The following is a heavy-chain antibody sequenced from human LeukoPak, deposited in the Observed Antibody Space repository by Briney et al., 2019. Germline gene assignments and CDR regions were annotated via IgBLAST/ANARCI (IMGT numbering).Heavy chain of an antibody. Sequence: GGSLRLSCAASGFTFSSYEMNWVRQAPGKGLEWVANIKPDGSDKYYVDSVKGRFTISRDNAKNSLFLQMNSLRAEDTAVYYCARGQENYGYTFDYWGQGTLVTVSS. V-gene: IGHV3-7*01. CDR3: ARGQENYGYTFDY. J-gene: IGHJ4*02. CDR1: GFTFSSYE. CDR2: IKPDGSDK. D-gene: IGHD1-7*01.